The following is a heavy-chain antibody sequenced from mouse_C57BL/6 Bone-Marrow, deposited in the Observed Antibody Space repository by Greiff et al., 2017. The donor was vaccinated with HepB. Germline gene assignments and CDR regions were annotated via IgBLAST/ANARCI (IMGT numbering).Heavy chain of an antibody. CDR2: ISSGGDYI. CDR3: TGGTPDWYCDF. V-gene: IGHV5-9-1*02. J-gene: IGHJ1*03. D-gene: IGHD1-1*02. Sequence: EVNLVESGEGLVKPGGSLKLSCAASGFTFSSYAMSWVRQTPEKRLEWVAYISSGGDYIYYADTVKGRFTISSDNARNTLYLQMSSLKSEDTAMYYGTGGTPDWYCDFWGTGTTVTVSS. CDR1: GFTFSSYA.